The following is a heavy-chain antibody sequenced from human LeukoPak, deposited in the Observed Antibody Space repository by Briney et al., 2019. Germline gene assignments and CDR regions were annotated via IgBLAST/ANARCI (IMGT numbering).Heavy chain of an antibody. Sequence: GGSLRLSCAASGFTFSSYAMHWVRQAPGKGLEWVAVISYDGSNKYYADSVKGRFTISRDNSKNTLYLQMNSLRAVDTAVYYCARDDYGDYKDYWGQGTLVTVSS. CDR1: GFTFSSYA. J-gene: IGHJ4*02. CDR3: ARDDYGDYKDY. CDR2: ISYDGSNK. V-gene: IGHV3-30-3*01. D-gene: IGHD4-17*01.